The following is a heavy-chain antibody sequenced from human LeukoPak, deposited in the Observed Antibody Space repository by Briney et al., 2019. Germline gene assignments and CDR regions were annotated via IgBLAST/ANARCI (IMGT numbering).Heavy chain of an antibody. CDR3: ARDPSNTSGRYTYFDY. CDR1: VYTFTSYY. CDR2: INPSGGST. V-gene: IGHV1-46*01. Sequence: ASVKVSCKASVYTFTSYYMHWVRQAPGQGLEWMGIINPSGGSTSYAQKFQGRVTMTRDTSASTAYMELRSLRSDDTAVYYCARDPSNTSGRYTYFDYWGQGTLVTVSS. J-gene: IGHJ4*02. D-gene: IGHD3-16*02.